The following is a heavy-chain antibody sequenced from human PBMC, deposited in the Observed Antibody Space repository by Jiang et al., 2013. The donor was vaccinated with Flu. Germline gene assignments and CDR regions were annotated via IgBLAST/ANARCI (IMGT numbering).Heavy chain of an antibody. V-gene: IGHV4-34*01. D-gene: IGHD1-26*01. CDR3: ARGGVGARMRD. CDR1: GGSFSDYY. CDR2: ISHAGST. J-gene: IGHJ4*02. Sequence: LLKPSETLSLTCAVYGGSFSDYYWTWIRQPPGKGLEWIGEISHAGSTNYNPSLKSRVTMSVDTSKNQFSLNLASVTAADTAFYYCARGGVGARMRDWGQGNPGSPSPQ.